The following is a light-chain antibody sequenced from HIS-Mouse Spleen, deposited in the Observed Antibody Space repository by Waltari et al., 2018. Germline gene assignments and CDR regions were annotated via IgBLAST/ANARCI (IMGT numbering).Light chain of an antibody. J-gene: IGLJ1*01. CDR1: SSDVGGYNY. Sequence: QSALTQPASVSGSPGQSITISCTGTSSDVGGYNYVSWYQQHPGKAPKLMIYDVSNRPSRVSTRFPGPQSGNTASLTISGLQAEDEADYYCSSYTSRSTLYVFGTGTKVTVL. V-gene: IGLV2-14*03. CDR2: DVS. CDR3: SSYTSRSTLYV.